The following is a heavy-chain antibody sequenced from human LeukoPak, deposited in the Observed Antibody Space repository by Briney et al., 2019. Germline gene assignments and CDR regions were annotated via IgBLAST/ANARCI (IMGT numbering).Heavy chain of an antibody. J-gene: IGHJ4*02. D-gene: IGHD1-26*01. CDR2: INHSGST. Sequence: PSETLPLTCAVYGGSFSGYYWSWIRQPPGKGLEWIGEINHSGSTNYNPSLKSRVTISVDTSKNQFSLKLSSVTAADTAVYYCARGRSGSYYPFDYWGQGTLVTVSS. CDR3: ARGRSGSYYPFDY. CDR1: GGSFSGYY. V-gene: IGHV4-34*01.